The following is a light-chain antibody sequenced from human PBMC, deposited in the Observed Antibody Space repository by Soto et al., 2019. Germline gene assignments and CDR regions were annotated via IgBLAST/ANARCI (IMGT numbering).Light chain of an antibody. V-gene: IGKV3-15*01. CDR2: DAS. CDR3: QQYNNWPFA. Sequence: EIVMKQSPATLSVSPGERATLSCRASQSIGSTLAWYQQKPGQAPRLLIYDASTRATGIPVRFSGSGSGTEFTLTINSLQSEDFTVYYCQQYNNWPFAFGPGTKVDIK. CDR1: QSIGST. J-gene: IGKJ3*01.